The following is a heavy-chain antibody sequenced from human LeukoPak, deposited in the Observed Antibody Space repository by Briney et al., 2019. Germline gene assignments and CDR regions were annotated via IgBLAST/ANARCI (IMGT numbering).Heavy chain of an antibody. CDR1: GFTFSSYW. CDR2: IKQGGSEK. V-gene: IGHV3-7*01. D-gene: IGHD1-26*01. J-gene: IGHJ6*03. Sequence: GGSLRLSCAASGFTFSSYWMSWVRQAPGKGLEWVANIKQGGSEKYYVDSVKGRFTISRDNAKNSLYLQMNSLRAEDTAVYYCAKGRGWEASYYYYYMDVWGKGTTVTISS. CDR3: AKGRGWEASYYYYYMDV.